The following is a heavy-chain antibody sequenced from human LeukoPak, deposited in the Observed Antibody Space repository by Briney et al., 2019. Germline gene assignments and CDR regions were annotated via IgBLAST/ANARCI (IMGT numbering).Heavy chain of an antibody. D-gene: IGHD6-19*01. CDR3: AKGGIAVTGTSFDY. Sequence: GGSLRLSCAASGFTFDDYAMHWVRLAPGKGLEWVSGISWNSGFIGYADSVKGRFTISRDNAMNSVYLQMNSLRAEDTALYYCAKGGIAVTGTSFDYWGQGTLVTVSS. CDR2: ISWNSGFI. CDR1: GFTFDDYA. V-gene: IGHV3-9*01. J-gene: IGHJ4*02.